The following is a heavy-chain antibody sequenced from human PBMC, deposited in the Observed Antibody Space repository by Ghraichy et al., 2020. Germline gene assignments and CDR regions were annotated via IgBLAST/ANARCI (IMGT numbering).Heavy chain of an antibody. CDR1: GFTFSSYG. CDR2: IRYDGSNK. CDR3: AKGGGSGSYYRLV. Sequence: GESLNISCAASGFTFSSYGMHWVRQAPGKGLEWVAFIRYDGSNKYYADSVKGRFTISRDNSKNTLYLQMNSLRAEDTAVYYCAKGGGSGSYYRLVWGQGTMVTVSS. J-gene: IGHJ3*01. V-gene: IGHV3-30*02. D-gene: IGHD3-10*01.